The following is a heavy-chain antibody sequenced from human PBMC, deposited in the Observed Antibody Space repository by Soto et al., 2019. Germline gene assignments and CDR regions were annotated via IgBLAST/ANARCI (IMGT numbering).Heavy chain of an antibody. V-gene: IGHV1-69*01. D-gene: IGHD4-4*01. CDR2: IIPLFNVA. Sequence: QVQLVQSGPEVKKPGSSVKVSCEASGGTFSNFAVNWVRQAPGQGLEWVGGIIPLFNVAKYAQKFEGRVTIVEDDSTSTAYMDLSTLRSDDTAVYYCAASAMDVLGYDYKNTEGLDIWGQGTMITVSS. J-gene: IGHJ3*02. CDR3: AASAMDVLGYDYKNTEGLDI. CDR1: GGTFSNFA.